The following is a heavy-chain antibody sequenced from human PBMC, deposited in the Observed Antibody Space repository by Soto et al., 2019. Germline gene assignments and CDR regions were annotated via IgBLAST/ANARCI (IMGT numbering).Heavy chain of an antibody. CDR2: IKSKTDGGTT. V-gene: IGHV3-15*01. J-gene: IGHJ4*02. CDR3: TTDTALGTNKYSDDY. Sequence: GSLRLSCAASGFTFSNAWMSWVRQAPGKGLEWVGRIKSKTDGGTTDYAAPVKGRFTISRDDSKNTLYLQMNSLKTEDTAVYYCTTDTALGTNKYSDDYWGQGTLVTVSS. D-gene: IGHD2-8*01. CDR1: GFTFSNAW.